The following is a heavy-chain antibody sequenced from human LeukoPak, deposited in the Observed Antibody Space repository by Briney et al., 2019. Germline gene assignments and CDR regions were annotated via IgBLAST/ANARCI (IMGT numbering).Heavy chain of an antibody. CDR1: GFTFSSYS. J-gene: IGHJ4*02. CDR3: ARDSRQQLFDY. Sequence: NPGGSLRLSCAASGFTFSSYSMNWVRQAPGKGLEWVSSISSSSSYIYYADSVKGRFTISRDNAKSSLYLQMNGLRAEDTAVYYCARDSRQQLFDYWGQGTLVTVSS. D-gene: IGHD4-11*01. CDR2: ISSSSSYI. V-gene: IGHV3-21*01.